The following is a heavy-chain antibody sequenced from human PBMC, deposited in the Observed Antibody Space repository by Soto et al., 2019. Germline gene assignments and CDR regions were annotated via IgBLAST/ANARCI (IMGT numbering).Heavy chain of an antibody. CDR3: ARAKHGFDY. Sequence: SETLYLTCAVSGGSIISGGYSLSWIRQPPGKGLEWIGYIYHSGSAYYNPSLKNRVTMSIDTSKNQFSLKVNSVTAADTAVYFCARAKHGFDYWGQGTLVTVSS. V-gene: IGHV4-30-2*01. CDR1: GGSIISGGYS. CDR2: IYHSGSA. J-gene: IGHJ4*02.